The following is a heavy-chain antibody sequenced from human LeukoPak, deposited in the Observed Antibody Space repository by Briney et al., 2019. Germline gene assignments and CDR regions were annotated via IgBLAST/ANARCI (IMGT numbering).Heavy chain of an antibody. V-gene: IGHV4-59*08. D-gene: IGHD6-13*01. J-gene: IGHJ4*02. CDR1: GGPISSYY. CDR3: ASAPYSSRWEHFDY. Sequence: SETLSLTCTVSGGPISSYYWTWLRQPPGTGLEWIGYIYYSGSTNYNPSLKSRVTMSVDTSKNQFSLKLSSVTAADTAVYFCASAPYSSRWEHFDYWGQGALVTVSS. CDR2: IYYSGST.